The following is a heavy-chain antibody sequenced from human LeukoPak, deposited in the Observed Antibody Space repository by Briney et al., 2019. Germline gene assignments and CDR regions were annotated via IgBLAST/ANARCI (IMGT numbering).Heavy chain of an antibody. J-gene: IGHJ6*03. CDR3: ARVPRGKIYMDV. V-gene: IGHV3-66*02. D-gene: IGHD3-10*01. Sequence: GGSLRLSCAASGFTVSTNYISWVRQAPGEGLEWVSIIYSGGTTYYADSVKGRFTISRDNLQMNSLRAEDTAVYYCARVPRGKIYMDVWGKGTTVTVSS. CDR1: GFTVSTNY. CDR2: IYSGGTT.